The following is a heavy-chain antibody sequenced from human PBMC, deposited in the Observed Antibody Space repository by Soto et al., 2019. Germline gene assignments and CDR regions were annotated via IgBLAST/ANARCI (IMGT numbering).Heavy chain of an antibody. Sequence: PSETLSLTCTVSGGSISSSSCYWGWIRQPPGKGLEWIGSIYYSGSTYYNLSLKSRVTISVDTSKNHFPLKLSSVTAADTAVYYCARPVNYYDSSGYYYWFDPWGQGTLVTVSS. D-gene: IGHD3-22*01. CDR1: GGSISSSSCY. J-gene: IGHJ5*02. CDR3: ARPVNYYDSSGYYYWFDP. CDR2: IYYSGST. V-gene: IGHV4-39*01.